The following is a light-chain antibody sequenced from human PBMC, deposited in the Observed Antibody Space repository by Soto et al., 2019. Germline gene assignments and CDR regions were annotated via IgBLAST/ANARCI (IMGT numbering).Light chain of an antibody. CDR3: QQYDSSPSSFT. J-gene: IGKJ3*01. V-gene: IGKV3-20*01. Sequence: EIGLTQSPGTLSLSPGERATLSCRASQSVSGSSLAWYQQKPGQAPRLLIYGASSSATGIPDRFSGSGSGTDFTLTINRLEPEDFAVYYCQQYDSSPSSFTFGPGTKVDIK. CDR2: GAS. CDR1: QSVSGSS.